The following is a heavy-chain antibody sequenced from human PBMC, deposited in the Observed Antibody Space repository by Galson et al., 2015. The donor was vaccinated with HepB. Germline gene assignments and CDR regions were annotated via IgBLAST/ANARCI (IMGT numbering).Heavy chain of an antibody. D-gene: IGHD2-21*02. Sequence: SLRLSCAASGFTFSSYAMSWVRQAPGKGLEWVSAISGSGGSTYYADSVKGRFTISRDNSKNTLYLQMNSLRAEDTAVYYCAREEAYCGGDCPDAFDIWGQGTMVTVSS. CDR3: AREEAYCGGDCPDAFDI. V-gene: IGHV3-23*01. CDR1: GFTFSSYA. J-gene: IGHJ3*02. CDR2: ISGSGGST.